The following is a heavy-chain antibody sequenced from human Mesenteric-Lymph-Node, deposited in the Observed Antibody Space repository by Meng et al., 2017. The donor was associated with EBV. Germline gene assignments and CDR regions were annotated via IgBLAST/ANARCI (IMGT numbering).Heavy chain of an antibody. CDR1: GDSASNTNVA. CDR2: TYYRSKWYN. CDR3: SRESWRAFNY. Sequence: QVQLQQSGPGLVKPSQTLSLTCAISGDSASNTNVAWNWIRQSPSRGLEWLGRTYYRSKWYNEYAQSVKGRITINPDTSKSEFSLQLNSVTPDDTAVYYCSRESWRAFNYWGQGTLVTVSS. V-gene: IGHV6-1*01. J-gene: IGHJ4*02.